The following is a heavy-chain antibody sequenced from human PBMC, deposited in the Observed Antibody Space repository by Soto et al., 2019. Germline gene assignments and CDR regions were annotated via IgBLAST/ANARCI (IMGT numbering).Heavy chain of an antibody. CDR2: IYYSGST. CDR3: ASSSTSPGMDG. J-gene: IGHJ6*02. D-gene: IGHD2-2*01. Sequence: QVQLQESGPGLVKPSQTLSLTCTVSGGSISSGGYYWSWIRQHPGQGLEWIGYIYYSGSTYYNPSLQCRVTILVDTSKNQFSLKLSSVTAADTSVYYCASSSTSPGMDGWGQRTTVTVSS. V-gene: IGHV4-31*03. CDR1: GGSISSGGYY.